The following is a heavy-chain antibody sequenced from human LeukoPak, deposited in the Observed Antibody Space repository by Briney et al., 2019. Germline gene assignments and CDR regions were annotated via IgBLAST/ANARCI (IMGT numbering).Heavy chain of an antibody. Sequence: SETLSLTCTVSGGSVSSGSYYWSWIRQPPRKGLEWIGYIYYSGSTNYNPSLKSRVTISVDTSKNQFSLKLSSVTAADTAVYYCARAGTAMDVDAFDIWGQGTMVTVSS. CDR1: GGSVSSGSYY. J-gene: IGHJ3*02. CDR2: IYYSGST. D-gene: IGHD5-18*01. V-gene: IGHV4-61*01. CDR3: ARAGTAMDVDAFDI.